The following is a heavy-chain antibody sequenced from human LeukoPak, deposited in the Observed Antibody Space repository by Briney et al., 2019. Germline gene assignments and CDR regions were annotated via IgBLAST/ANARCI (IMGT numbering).Heavy chain of an antibody. Sequence: ASVKVSCKASGYTFINYAIHWVRQVPGQRLEWMGRINAGNGNTKYSQKFQGKVSFSRDTSASTGYMELSSLRSEDTAVYYCARESLIQLYLREEIKRGYFDYWGQGTLVTVSS. J-gene: IGHJ4*02. CDR2: INAGNGNT. CDR1: GYTFINYA. D-gene: IGHD3-16*01. V-gene: IGHV1-3*01. CDR3: ARESLIQLYLREEIKRGYFDY.